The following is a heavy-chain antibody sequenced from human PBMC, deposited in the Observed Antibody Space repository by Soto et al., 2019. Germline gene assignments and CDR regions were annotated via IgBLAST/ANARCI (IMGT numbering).Heavy chain of an antibody. V-gene: IGHV4-31*03. D-gene: IGHD3-10*01. CDR2: IYYSGST. CDR3: AREALYGSGSYYNAGTYYFDY. CDR1: GGSISSGGYY. Sequence: SETLSLTCTVSGGSISSGGYYWSWIRQHPGKGLEWIGYIYYSGSTYYNPSLKSRVTISVDTSKSQFSLKLSSVTAADTAVYYCAREALYGSGSYYNAGTYYFDYWGQGTLVTVSS. J-gene: IGHJ4*02.